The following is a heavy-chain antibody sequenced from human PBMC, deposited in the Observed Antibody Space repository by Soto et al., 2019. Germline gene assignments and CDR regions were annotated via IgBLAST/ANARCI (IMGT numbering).Heavy chain of an antibody. CDR1: GYTFTGYY. J-gene: IGHJ6*02. D-gene: IGHD3-3*01. Sequence: ASVKVSCKASGYTFTGYYMHWVRQAPGQGLEWMGWINPNSGGTNYAQKFQGWVTMTRDTSISTAYMELSRLRSDDTAVYYCARDLRYYDFWSGYGKKNYYGMDVWGQGTTVTVSS. CDR3: ARDLRYYDFWSGYGKKNYYGMDV. CDR2: INPNSGGT. V-gene: IGHV1-2*04.